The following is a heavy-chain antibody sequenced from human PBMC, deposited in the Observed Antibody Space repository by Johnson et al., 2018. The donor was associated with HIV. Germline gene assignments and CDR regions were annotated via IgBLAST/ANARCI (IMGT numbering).Heavy chain of an antibody. CDR2: ISFAGSDK. V-gene: IGHV3-30*04. CDR1: GFTFSIYA. Sequence: QVQLVESGGGVVQPGRSLRLSCAASGFTFSIYAMHWVRQAPGKGLEWVSLISFAGSDKYHADSVKGRFTISRDSSKNTLYLEMNSLRAEDTAVYYCARDHSCYDSVTAAFDIWGQGTMVTVSS. D-gene: IGHD5-12*01. CDR3: ARDHSCYDSVTAAFDI. J-gene: IGHJ3*02.